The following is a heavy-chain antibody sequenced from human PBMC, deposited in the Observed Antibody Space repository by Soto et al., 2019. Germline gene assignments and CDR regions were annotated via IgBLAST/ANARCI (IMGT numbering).Heavy chain of an antibody. J-gene: IGHJ3*01. CDR2: VSGSSSYI. D-gene: IGHD4-17*01. CDR1: GFNFRNFN. Sequence: GGSLRLSCEGSGFNFRNFNMIWVRQAPGKGPEWVSSVSGSSSYIYYADPVKGRFTVSRDNANNLVFLQMNGQRPEDTAMYYCARDLRGHYGPWGQGTMVTVSS. CDR3: ARDLRGHYGP. V-gene: IGHV3-21*06.